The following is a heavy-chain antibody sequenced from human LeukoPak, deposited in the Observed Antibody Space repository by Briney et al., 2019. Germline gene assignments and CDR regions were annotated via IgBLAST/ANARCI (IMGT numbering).Heavy chain of an antibody. J-gene: IGHJ4*02. Sequence: GGSLRLSCAASGFTFSSYWMSWVRQAPGKGLEWVASIKQDESEKYYVDSVKGRFTTSRDNAKSSLYLQMNALRGEDTAVYYCARLVGDVTTWDCWGQGTLVTVSS. D-gene: IGHD1-26*01. V-gene: IGHV3-7*03. CDR1: GFTFSSYW. CDR3: ARLVGDVTTWDC. CDR2: IKQDESEK.